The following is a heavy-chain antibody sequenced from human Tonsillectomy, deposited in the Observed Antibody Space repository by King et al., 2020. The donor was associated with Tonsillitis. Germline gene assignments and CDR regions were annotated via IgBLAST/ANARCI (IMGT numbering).Heavy chain of an antibody. V-gene: IGHV3-23*04. CDR3: AKELHTDFCSAYYQNYFDY. CDR2: LSGSGGST. CDR1: GFTFSTYA. D-gene: IGHD3-3*01. J-gene: IGHJ4*02. Sequence: VQLVESGGGLIQPGGSLRLSCAASGFTFSTYAMSWVRQAPGKGLEWVSGLSGSGGSTYYADSVKGRFTISRDNSKNTLYLQMNSLRAEDTAVYYCAKELHTDFCSAYYQNYFDYWGQGTLVTVTS.